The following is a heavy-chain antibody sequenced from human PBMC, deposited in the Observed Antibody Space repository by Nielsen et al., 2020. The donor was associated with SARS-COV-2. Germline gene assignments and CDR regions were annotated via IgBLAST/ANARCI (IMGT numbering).Heavy chain of an antibody. CDR1: GFTFSSYS. D-gene: IGHD5-24*01. CDR2: ISSSSSTI. Sequence: GESLKISCAASGFTFSSYSMNWVRQAPGKGLEWVSYISSSSSTIYYADSVKGRFTISRDNAKNSLYLQMNSLRAEDTALYYCAKEGGDGYNLRKCYFDYWGQGTLVTVSS. V-gene: IGHV3-48*04. CDR3: AKEGGDGYNLRKCYFDY. J-gene: IGHJ4*02.